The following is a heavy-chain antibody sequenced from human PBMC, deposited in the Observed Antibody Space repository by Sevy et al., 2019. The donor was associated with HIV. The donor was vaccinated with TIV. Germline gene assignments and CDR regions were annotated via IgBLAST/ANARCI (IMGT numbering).Heavy chain of an antibody. D-gene: IGHD3-22*01. Sequence: GGSLRLSCTASGFTFHDYAMHWVRQAPGKGLEWVSGISWISASIGYADSVKGRFTISRDNAKNSLYLQMNSLRAEDTAFYYCAKDVSAYYYDSSGLNWCDPWGQGALVTVSS. CDR3: AKDVSAYYYDSSGLNWCDP. J-gene: IGHJ5*02. CDR2: ISWISASI. V-gene: IGHV3-9*01. CDR1: GFTFHDYA.